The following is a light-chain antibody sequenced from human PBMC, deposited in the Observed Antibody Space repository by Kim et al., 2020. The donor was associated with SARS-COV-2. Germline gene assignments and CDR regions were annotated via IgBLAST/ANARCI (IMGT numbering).Light chain of an antibody. V-gene: IGLV2-14*01. J-gene: IGLJ1*01. Sequence: QSALTQPASVSGSPGQSITISCTGTSSDVGGYNYVSWYQQHPGKAPKLMIYDVNKWPSGVSNRFSGSKSGNTASLTISGLQAEDDADYYCSSYTSSSTYVFGTGTKGTVL. CDR2: DVN. CDR1: SSDVGGYNY. CDR3: SSYTSSSTYV.